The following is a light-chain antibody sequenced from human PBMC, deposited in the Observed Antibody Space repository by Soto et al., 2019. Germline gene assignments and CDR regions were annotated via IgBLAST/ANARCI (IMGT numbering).Light chain of an antibody. Sequence: QSVLTQPPSVSGAPGQRVTISCTGSSSNIGAGYDVHWYQQLPGTAPKLLIYGNSNRPSGVPDRVSGSKSGTSASLAITGLQAEDEAGYYCQSYDSSLSGVVFGGGTKLTVL. CDR3: QSYDSSLSGVV. CDR1: SSNIGAGYD. J-gene: IGLJ2*01. V-gene: IGLV1-40*01. CDR2: GNS.